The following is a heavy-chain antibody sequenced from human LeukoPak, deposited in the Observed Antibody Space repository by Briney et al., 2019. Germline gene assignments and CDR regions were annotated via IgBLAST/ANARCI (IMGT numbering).Heavy chain of an antibody. D-gene: IGHD2-2*01. CDR2: INHSGST. J-gene: IGHJ6*03. CDR3: ARGDIVVVPAARSYYYYMDV. CDR1: GGSFSDYY. Sequence: PSETLSLTCAVYGGSFSDYYWTWIRQPPRKGLEWIGEINHSGSTNYIPSLRSRVTISVDTSKNQFSLKLSSVSAADTAVYYCARGDIVVVPAARSYYYYMDVWGKGTTVTVSS. V-gene: IGHV4-34*01.